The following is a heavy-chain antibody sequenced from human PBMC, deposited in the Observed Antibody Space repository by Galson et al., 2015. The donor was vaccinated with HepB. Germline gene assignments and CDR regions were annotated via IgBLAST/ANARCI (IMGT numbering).Heavy chain of an antibody. D-gene: IGHD2-2*01. CDR3: AREEPTVAVAVLDY. CDR2: IWYDGSNQ. CDR1: GFTFSRHG. V-gene: IGHV3-33*01. Sequence: SLRLSCAASGFTFSRHGMHWVRQAPGKGLEWVALIWYDGSNQYYGDSVKGRFTISRDNAKNTLYLQMNSLRVEDTAVYSCAREEPTVAVAVLDYWGQGTLVAVSS. J-gene: IGHJ4*02.